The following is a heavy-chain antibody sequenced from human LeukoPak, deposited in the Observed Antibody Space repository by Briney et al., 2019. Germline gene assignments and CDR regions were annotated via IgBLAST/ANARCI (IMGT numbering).Heavy chain of an antibody. D-gene: IGHD6-13*01. V-gene: IGHV3-30*18. CDR1: GFTFSSYG. Sequence: GRSLRLSCAASGFTFSSYGMHWVRQAPGKGLEWVAVISYDGSNKYYADSVKGRFTISRDNSKNTLYLQMNSLRAEDTAVYYCAKIAAAGTDYWGQGTLVTASS. CDR3: AKIAAAGTDY. J-gene: IGHJ4*02. CDR2: ISYDGSNK.